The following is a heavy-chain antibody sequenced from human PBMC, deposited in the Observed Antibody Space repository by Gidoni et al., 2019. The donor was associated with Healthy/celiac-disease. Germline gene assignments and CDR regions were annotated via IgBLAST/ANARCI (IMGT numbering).Heavy chain of an antibody. CDR2: IYWDDDK. Sequence: QITLKESGPTLVKPTQTLTLTFTFSGFSLSTSGVGVGWIRQPPGKALEWLALIYWDDDKRYSTSLKSRLTITKDTSKNQVVLKMTNMDPVDTATYYCAHTAAGIFDYWGQGTLVTVSS. V-gene: IGHV2-5*02. J-gene: IGHJ4*02. CDR3: AHTAAGIFDY. CDR1: GFSLSTSGVG. D-gene: IGHD6-13*01.